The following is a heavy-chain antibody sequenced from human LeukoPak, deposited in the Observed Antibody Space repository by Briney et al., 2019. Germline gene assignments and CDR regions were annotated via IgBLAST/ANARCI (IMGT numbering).Heavy chain of an antibody. Sequence: HSGGSLRLSCVASGFTFSSYAMSWVRQAPGKGLEWVSAISGSGVTTHYAGSVKGRFSISRDNSKNTLYLQMNSLRAEDTAVYYCAKEEWRTNDAFDIWGQGTMVTVSS. CDR2: ISGSGVTT. D-gene: IGHD3-3*01. CDR3: AKEEWRTNDAFDI. V-gene: IGHV3-23*01. CDR1: GFTFSSYA. J-gene: IGHJ3*02.